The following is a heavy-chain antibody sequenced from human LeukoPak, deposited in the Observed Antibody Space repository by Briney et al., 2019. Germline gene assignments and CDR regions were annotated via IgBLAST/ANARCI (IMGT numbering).Heavy chain of an antibody. Sequence: ASVKVSCKASGYTFTRYGISWVRQAPGQGLEWMGWISAYNGNTNYAQKLQGRVTMTTDTSTSTAYMELRSLRSDDTAVYYCARTARPYCSSTSCYEDAFDIWGQGTMVTVSS. V-gene: IGHV1-18*01. D-gene: IGHD2-2*01. CDR3: ARTARPYCSSTSCYEDAFDI. CDR2: ISAYNGNT. J-gene: IGHJ3*02. CDR1: GYTFTRYG.